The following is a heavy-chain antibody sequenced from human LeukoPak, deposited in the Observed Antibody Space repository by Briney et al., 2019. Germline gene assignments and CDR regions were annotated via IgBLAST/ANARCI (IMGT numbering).Heavy chain of an antibody. D-gene: IGHD4-17*01. J-gene: IGHJ4*02. CDR3: TKFDYAAFEY. CDR2: ISGSGGST. Sequence: GGSLRLSCAASGFTFSSYAMSWVRQAPGKGLEWVSAISGSGGSTYYADSVKGRFTISRDDSKNTLYLQMNSLKTEDTAVYYCTKFDYAAFEYWGQGALVTVSS. CDR1: GFTFSSYA. V-gene: IGHV3-23*01.